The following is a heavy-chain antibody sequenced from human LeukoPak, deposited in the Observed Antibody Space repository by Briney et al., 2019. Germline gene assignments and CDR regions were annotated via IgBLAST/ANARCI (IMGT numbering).Heavy chain of an antibody. CDR3: ARHRIYSTYVKY. CDR2: IIPIFGTA. CDR1: GGTFSSYT. J-gene: IGHJ4*02. D-gene: IGHD4-11*01. V-gene: IGHV1-69*08. Sequence: SVKVSCKASGGTFSSYTISWVRQAPGQRLEWMGRIIPIFGTANYAQKFQGRVTFTADKSTSTAYMELSSLRSEDTAAYYCARHRIYSTYVKYWGQGTLVTVSS.